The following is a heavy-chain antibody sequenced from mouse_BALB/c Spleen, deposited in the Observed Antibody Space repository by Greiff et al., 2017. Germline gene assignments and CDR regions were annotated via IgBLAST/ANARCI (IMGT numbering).Heavy chain of an antibody. CDR2: IYPGDGDT. D-gene: IGHD2-4*01. J-gene: IGHJ2*01. CDR3: ARSGYDYVGGYFDY. V-gene: IGHV1-80*01. CDR1: GYAFSSYW. Sequence: QVQLQQSGAELVRPGSSVKISCKASGYAFSSYWMNWVKQRPGQGLEWIGQIYPGDGDTNYNGKFKGKATLTADKSSSTAYMQLSSLTSEDSAVYFCARSGYDYVGGYFDYWGQGTTLTVSS.